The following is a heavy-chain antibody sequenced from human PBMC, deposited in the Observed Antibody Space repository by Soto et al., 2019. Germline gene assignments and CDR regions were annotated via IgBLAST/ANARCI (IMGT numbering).Heavy chain of an antibody. CDR1: GVTFRSYA. CDR2: IIPIFGTA. V-gene: IGHV1-69*13. D-gene: IGHD3-3*01. Sequence: SVKVSGKASGVTFRSYAISWVRQAPGQGLEWMGGIIPIFGTANYAQKFQGRVTITADESTSTAYMELSSLRSEDTAVYYCARFGVVIKAHQNPNYYYYYGMDVWGQGTTVTV. J-gene: IGHJ6*02. CDR3: ARFGVVIKAHQNPNYYYYYGMDV.